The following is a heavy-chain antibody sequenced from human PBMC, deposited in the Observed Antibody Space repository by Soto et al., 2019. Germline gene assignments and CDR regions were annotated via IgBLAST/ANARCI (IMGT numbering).Heavy chain of an antibody. D-gene: IGHD6-13*01. CDR2: ISGSGGST. CDR3: AKRQQLTNWFDP. CDR1: GFTFSSYA. V-gene: IGHV3-23*01. Sequence: GGSLRLSCAASGFTFSSYAMSWVRQAPGKGLEWVSAISGSGGSTYYADSVKGRFTISRENSKNTLYLQMNSLRAEDTAVYYCAKRQQLTNWFDPWGQGTLVTVSS. J-gene: IGHJ5*02.